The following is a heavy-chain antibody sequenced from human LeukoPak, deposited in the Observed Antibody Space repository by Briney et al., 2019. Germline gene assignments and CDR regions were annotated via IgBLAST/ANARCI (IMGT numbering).Heavy chain of an antibody. CDR2: IKKTGSET. J-gene: IGHJ4*02. CDR1: GFTFSHFW. D-gene: IGHD2-15*01. Sequence: HSGGSLRLSCAASGFTFSHFWMSWVHQAPGKGLEWVAYIKKTGSETYYVDSVKGRFTITRDNTRNSLFLQMYSLRAEDTAVYFCAREDGHCSGGNCYSYFDSWGQGTLVTVSS. V-gene: IGHV3-7*01. CDR3: AREDGHCSGGNCYSYFDS.